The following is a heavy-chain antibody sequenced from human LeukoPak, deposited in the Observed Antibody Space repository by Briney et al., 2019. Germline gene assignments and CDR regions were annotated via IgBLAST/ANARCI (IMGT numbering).Heavy chain of an antibody. V-gene: IGHV3-33*01. CDR3: ASVGYYYDRSAYPNYYYYGMDV. CDR2: IWYGGSNK. CDR1: GCTFSSYG. J-gene: IGHJ6*02. Sequence: TLSLSCAASGCTFSSYGMHWIRQAPGKGLEWVAVIWYGGSNKYYADSVKGRLTISSDNSKNTLYLQMNSLRAEDTAVYYCASVGYYYDRSAYPNYYYYGMDVWGQGTTVTVSS. D-gene: IGHD3-22*01.